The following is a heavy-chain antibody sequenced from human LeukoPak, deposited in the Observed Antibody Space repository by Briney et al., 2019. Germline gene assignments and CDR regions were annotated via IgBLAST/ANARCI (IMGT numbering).Heavy chain of an antibody. D-gene: IGHD5-12*01. J-gene: IGHJ4*02. V-gene: IGHV4-61*02. Sequence: PSQTLSLTCSVSGASIGINSYYWSWIRQPAGKGLEWIGRIYTTGNINYNPSLKSRVTISIDTSKNQFSLKMSSVTAADTAVYYCAREWMGHLAPDFWGQGTLVIVSS. CDR1: GASIGINSYY. CDR2: IYTTGNI. CDR3: AREWMGHLAPDF.